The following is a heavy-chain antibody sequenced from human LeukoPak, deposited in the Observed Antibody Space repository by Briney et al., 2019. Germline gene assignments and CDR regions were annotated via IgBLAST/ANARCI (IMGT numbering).Heavy chain of an antibody. Sequence: PSETLALTCTVSGGSISNYYLSWIRQPAGKGLEWIGRIYSRLTTYNPSVNIRVTMSADTSRNHASLTLNSVTAADTAVYYCARDSGTTGEVKFDPWGQGTLVTVSS. CDR3: ARDSGTTGEVKFDP. J-gene: IGHJ5*02. V-gene: IGHV4-4*07. CDR2: IYSRLT. CDR1: GGSISNYY. D-gene: IGHD3-10*01.